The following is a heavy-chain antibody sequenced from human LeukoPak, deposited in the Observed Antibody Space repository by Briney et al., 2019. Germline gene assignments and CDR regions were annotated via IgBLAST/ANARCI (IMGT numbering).Heavy chain of an antibody. V-gene: IGHV4-39*01. Sequence: SETLSLTCTVSGDSISSYSYYWGWIRQPPGRGLEWIGSIFYSGTTYYSPSLTSRVTISVDTSKNQFSLKLSSVTAADTAVYYCARLKGTLYSSSWYSRNYFDYWGQGTLVTVSS. CDR1: GDSISSYSYY. CDR2: IFYSGTT. D-gene: IGHD6-13*01. CDR3: ARLKGTLYSSSWYSRNYFDY. J-gene: IGHJ4*02.